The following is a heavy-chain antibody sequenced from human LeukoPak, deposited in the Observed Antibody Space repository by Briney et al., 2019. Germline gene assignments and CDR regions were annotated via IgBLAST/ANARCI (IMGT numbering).Heavy chain of an antibody. CDR1: GFPFSNCA. Sequence: GGSLRLSCAASGFPFSNCAMSWVRQAPGKGLEWVSIINGNGGNTYNADSVKGRFTISRDNSKNTLYLQMNSLRVEDTAVYFCAKSYADYGKYYFDYWGQGTLVTVSS. J-gene: IGHJ4*02. D-gene: IGHD4-17*01. CDR3: AKSYADYGKYYFDY. V-gene: IGHV3-23*01. CDR2: INGNGGNT.